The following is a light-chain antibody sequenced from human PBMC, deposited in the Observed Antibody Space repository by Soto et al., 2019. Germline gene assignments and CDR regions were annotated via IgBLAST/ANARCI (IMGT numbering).Light chain of an antibody. CDR3: QHTTDFT. CDR1: SSKW. CDR2: DVS. Sequence: DIQMTQSPSTLAASVGATVTMTCRSSSKWLAWYQKKPGKAPKLLIYDVSNLEGGVPPRFSGSTSGAESTLTITGLQPDDLGTYYCQHTTDFTFGQGTKVDIK. J-gene: IGKJ2*01. V-gene: IGKV1-5*01.